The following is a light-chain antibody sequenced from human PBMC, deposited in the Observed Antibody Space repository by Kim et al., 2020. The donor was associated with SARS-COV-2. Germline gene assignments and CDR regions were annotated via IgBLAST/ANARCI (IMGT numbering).Light chain of an antibody. CDR2: DNN. CDR1: SSNIGNNY. J-gene: IGLJ2*01. V-gene: IGLV1-51*01. CDR3: GTWDSSLSAVV. Sequence: GQKVTLSCSGSSSNIGNNYISWYQQLPGTAPNLLIYDNNKRPSGIPDRFSGSKSGTSATLGITGLQTGDEADYYCGTWDSSLSAVVFGGGTQLTVL.